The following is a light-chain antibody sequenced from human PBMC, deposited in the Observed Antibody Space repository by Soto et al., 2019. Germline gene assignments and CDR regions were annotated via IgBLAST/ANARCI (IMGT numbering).Light chain of an antibody. J-gene: IGKJ4*01. V-gene: IGKV1-5*03. CDR1: QSISSW. CDR2: KAS. Sequence: DIQITQSPSTLPASIGDRVTITCRASQSISSWLAWYQQKSGKAPKLLIYKASSLETGVPSRFSGSGYGTEFTLTINSLQPDDFAAYYCQQYKSVPLSFGGGTKVDIK. CDR3: QQYKSVPLS.